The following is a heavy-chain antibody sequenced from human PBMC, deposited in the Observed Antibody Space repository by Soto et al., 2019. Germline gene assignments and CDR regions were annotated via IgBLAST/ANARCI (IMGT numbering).Heavy chain of an antibody. CDR3: ARDGYPNGSGSYFPERVYYYYMDV. V-gene: IGHV3-48*01. CDR1: GFTFSSYS. D-gene: IGHD3-10*01. CDR2: ISSSSSTI. J-gene: IGHJ6*03. Sequence: GGSLRLSCAASGFTFSSYSMNWVRQAPGKGLEWVSYISSSSSTIYYADPVKGRFTISRDNAKNSLYLKMNSLRAEDTAVYYCARDGYPNGSGSYFPERVYYYYMDVWGKGTTVTVSS.